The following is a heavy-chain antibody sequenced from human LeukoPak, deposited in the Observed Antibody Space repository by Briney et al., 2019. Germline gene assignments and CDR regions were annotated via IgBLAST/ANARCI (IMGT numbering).Heavy chain of an antibody. CDR3: AKGRYDSSGPANTFDY. CDR2: ISGSGGST. J-gene: IGHJ4*02. D-gene: IGHD3-22*01. Sequence: GGSLRLSCAASGFTFSSYAMSWVRQAPGKGLEWVSGISGSGGSTYYADSVKGQFTISRDNSKNTLYLQMNNLRAEDTALYYCAKGRYDSSGPANTFDYWGQGTLVTVSS. CDR1: GFTFSSYA. V-gene: IGHV3-23*01.